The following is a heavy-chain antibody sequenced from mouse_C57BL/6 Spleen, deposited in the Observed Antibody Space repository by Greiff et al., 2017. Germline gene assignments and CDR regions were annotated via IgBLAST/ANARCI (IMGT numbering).Heavy chain of an antibody. CDR2: IDPSDSET. CDR1: GYTFTSYW. D-gene: IGHD1-1*02. J-gene: IGHJ4*01. Sequence: QVQLQQPGAELVRPGSSVKLSCKASGYTFTSYWMHWVKQRPIQGLEWIGNIDPSDSETHYNQKFKDKATLTVDKSSSTAYMQLSSLTSEDSAVYYCAQWGGYYAMDYWGQGTSVTVSS. CDR3: AQWGGYYAMDY. V-gene: IGHV1-52*01.